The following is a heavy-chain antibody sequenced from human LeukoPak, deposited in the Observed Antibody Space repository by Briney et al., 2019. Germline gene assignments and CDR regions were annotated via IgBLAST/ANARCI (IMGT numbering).Heavy chain of an antibody. Sequence: PSETLSLTCTVSGGSISSYYWSWIRQPPGKGLEWIGYIYYSGSTNYNPSLKSRVTISVDTSKNQFSLKLSSVTAADTAVYYCARDNVVGPAAMDYYYYGMDVWGQGTTVTVSS. CDR3: ARDNVVGPAAMDYYYYGMDV. CDR1: GGSISSYY. D-gene: IGHD2-2*01. V-gene: IGHV4-59*01. J-gene: IGHJ6*02. CDR2: IYYSGST.